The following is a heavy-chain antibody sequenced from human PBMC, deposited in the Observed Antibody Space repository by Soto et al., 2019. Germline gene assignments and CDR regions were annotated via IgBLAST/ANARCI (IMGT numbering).Heavy chain of an antibody. CDR2: IIPIFGTA. CDR1: GGTFSSYA. Sequence: VKVSCKASGGTFSSYAISWVRQAPGQGLEWMGGIIPIFGTANYAQKFQGRVTITADESTSTAYMELSSLRSEDTAVYYCARVVVPAARRFYYYYGMDVWGQGTTVTVSS. J-gene: IGHJ6*02. D-gene: IGHD2-2*01. V-gene: IGHV1-69*13. CDR3: ARVVVPAARRFYYYYGMDV.